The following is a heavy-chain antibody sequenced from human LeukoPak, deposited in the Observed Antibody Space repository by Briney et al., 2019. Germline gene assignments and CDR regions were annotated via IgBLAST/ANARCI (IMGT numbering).Heavy chain of an antibody. J-gene: IGHJ6*03. Sequence: PGGSLRLSCAASGFTFSSYAMSWVRQAPGKGLEWVSAISGSGGSTYYADSVKGRFTISRDNSKNTLYLQMNSLRAEDTAVYYCAKNVYSSSWDVDGPDYYYYMDVWGKGTTVTVSS. CDR2: ISGSGGST. CDR1: GFTFSSYA. CDR3: AKNVYSSSWDVDGPDYYYYMDV. D-gene: IGHD6-13*01. V-gene: IGHV3-23*01.